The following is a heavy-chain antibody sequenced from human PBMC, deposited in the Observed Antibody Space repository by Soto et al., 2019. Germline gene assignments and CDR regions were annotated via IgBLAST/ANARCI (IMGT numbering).Heavy chain of an antibody. Sequence: ASVKVSCKASGYTFTSYAMHWVRQAPGQRLEWMGWINAGNGNTKYSQKFQGRVTITRDTSASTAYMELSSLRSEDTAVYYCARYVLRFVEWFPLYYYGMDVWGQGXTVTV. V-gene: IGHV1-3*01. CDR3: ARYVLRFVEWFPLYYYGMDV. J-gene: IGHJ6*02. CDR1: GYTFTSYA. CDR2: INAGNGNT. D-gene: IGHD3-3*01.